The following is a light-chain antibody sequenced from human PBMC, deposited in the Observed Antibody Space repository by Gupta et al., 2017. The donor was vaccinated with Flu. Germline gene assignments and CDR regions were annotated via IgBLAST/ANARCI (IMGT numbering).Light chain of an antibody. CDR2: GAS. CDR1: QSVSSSY. Sequence: EIVLTQSPGTLSLSPGDRATLSCRASQSVSSSYLAWYQQKPGQAPRLLIYGASSRATGIPDRFSGSGSGTDFTLTISRLEPEDFAVYYCQQYGSSPPSGYTFGQGTKLEIK. V-gene: IGKV3-20*01. J-gene: IGKJ2*01. CDR3: QQYGSSPPSGYT.